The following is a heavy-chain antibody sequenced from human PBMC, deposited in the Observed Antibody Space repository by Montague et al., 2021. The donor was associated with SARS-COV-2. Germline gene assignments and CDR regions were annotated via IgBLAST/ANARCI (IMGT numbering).Heavy chain of an antibody. J-gene: IGHJ5*02. CDR2: IYHSGTT. CDR1: GGSVSSDNW. Sequence: SETLPLTCTVSGGSVSSDNWWTWARQPPGKGLEWIGEIYHSGTTNYNPSLQSRVTISVDKSRNHLSLNLRSVTAADTAMYYCALPLGGARFDPWGQGILVTVSS. CDR3: ALPLGGARFDP. V-gene: IGHV4-4*02. D-gene: IGHD1-26*01.